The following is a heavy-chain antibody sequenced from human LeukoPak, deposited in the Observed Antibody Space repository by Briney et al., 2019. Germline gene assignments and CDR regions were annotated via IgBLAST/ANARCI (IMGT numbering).Heavy chain of an antibody. D-gene: IGHD1-26*01. V-gene: IGHV4-39*01. CDR3: ARPGGSYSGGHGILFDY. J-gene: IGHJ4*02. Sequence: SETLSLTCTVSGGSISSSSYYWGWNRQPPGKGLEWIGSIYYSGSTYYNPSLKSRVTISVDTSQNQFSLKLSSVTAADTAVYYCARPGGSYSGGHGILFDYWGQGTLVTVSS. CDR1: GGSISSSSYY. CDR2: IYYSGST.